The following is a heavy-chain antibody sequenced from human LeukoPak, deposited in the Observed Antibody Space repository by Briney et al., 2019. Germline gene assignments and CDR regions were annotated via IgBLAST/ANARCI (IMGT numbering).Heavy chain of an antibody. CDR3: ARVGDHFHWYLDL. CDR2: LYSGSST. V-gene: IGHV3-53*01. D-gene: IGHD3-3*02. Sequence: GGSLRLSCAASGFSVSTNYMNWVRQAPGKGLEWVSILYSGSSTYYADSVEGRFIVSRDSSKNTLSLQMKELRAEDTAVYYCARVGDHFHWYLDLWGRGTLVTVSS. CDR1: GFSVSTNY. J-gene: IGHJ2*01.